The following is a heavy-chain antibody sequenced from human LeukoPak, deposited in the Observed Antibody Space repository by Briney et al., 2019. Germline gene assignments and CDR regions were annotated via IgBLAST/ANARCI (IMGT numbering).Heavy chain of an antibody. D-gene: IGHD5-18*01. CDR2: INPNSGGT. CDR1: GYTSTGYY. J-gene: IGHJ4*02. V-gene: IGHV1-2*02. CDR3: ARALYSYGYYFDY. Sequence: ASVKVSCKASGYTSTGYYMHWVRQAPGQGLEWMGWINPNSGGTNYAQKFQGRVTMTRDTSISTAYMELSRLRSDDTAVYYCARALYSYGYYFDYWGQGTLVTVSS.